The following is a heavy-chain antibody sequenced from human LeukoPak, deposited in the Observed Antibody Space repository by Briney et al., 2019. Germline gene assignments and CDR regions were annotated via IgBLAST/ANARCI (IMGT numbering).Heavy chain of an antibody. J-gene: IGHJ4*02. D-gene: IGHD2-15*01. CDR3: ARAPHSSAGDNFDY. Sequence: ASVKVSCKASGYTFTSFHMHWVRQAPGQGLEWMGIINPSGGGTSYPQKFQGRVTMTRDTSTSTVYMELSSLRSEGTAVYYCARAPHSSAGDNFDYWGQGTLVTVSS. V-gene: IGHV1-46*01. CDR1: GYTFTSFH. CDR2: INPSGGGT.